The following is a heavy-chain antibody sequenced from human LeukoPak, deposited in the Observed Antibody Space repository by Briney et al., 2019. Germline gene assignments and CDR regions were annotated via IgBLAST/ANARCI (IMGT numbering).Heavy chain of an antibody. CDR2: IIPILGIA. CDR3: AREKHGWFDP. Sequence: SVKVSCKASGGTFSSYAISWVRQAPGQGLEWMGRIIPILGIANYAQKLQGRVTITADKSTSTAYMELSSLRSEDTAVYYCAREKHGWFDPWGQGTQVTVSS. CDR1: GGTFSSYA. J-gene: IGHJ5*02. V-gene: IGHV1-69*04.